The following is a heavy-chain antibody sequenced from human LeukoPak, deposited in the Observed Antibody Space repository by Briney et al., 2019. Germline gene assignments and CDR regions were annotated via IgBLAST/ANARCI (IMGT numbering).Heavy chain of an antibody. CDR1: GFNFSSYW. CDR3: ARPTTVTMVDAFNI. D-gene: IGHD4-17*01. J-gene: IGHJ3*02. Sequence: GGSLRLSCAAAGFNFSSYWMTWVRQAQGKGLEWVANIKQDGTEKYYVDSVKGRFTISRDNAKNSLYLQMNSLRAVDTAVYFCARPTTVTMVDAFNIWGLGTMVTVSS. V-gene: IGHV3-7*04. CDR2: IKQDGTEK.